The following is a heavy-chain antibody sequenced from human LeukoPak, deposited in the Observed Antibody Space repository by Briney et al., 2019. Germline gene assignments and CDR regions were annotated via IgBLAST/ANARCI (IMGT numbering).Heavy chain of an antibody. Sequence: SQPLSLTCAISGDTVSSINAAWNWTRQSPSRGLEWLGRTYYRSKWYNHYAVSVKSRITINPDTSKNQFSLQLNSVTPDDTAVYYCVRSGYSGYLDYWGQGTLVTVSS. CDR3: VRSGYSGYLDY. D-gene: IGHD5-12*01. V-gene: IGHV6-1*01. CDR1: GDTVSSINAA. J-gene: IGHJ4*02. CDR2: TYYRSKWYN.